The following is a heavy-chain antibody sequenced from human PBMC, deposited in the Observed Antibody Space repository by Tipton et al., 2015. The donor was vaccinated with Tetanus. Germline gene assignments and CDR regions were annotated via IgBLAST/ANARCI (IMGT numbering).Heavy chain of an antibody. CDR3: ARLPKHYSASGST. V-gene: IGHV5-51*01. D-gene: IGHD3-10*01. CDR2: IYPGDSDA. J-gene: IGHJ5*02. CDR1: GYNFNLYW. Sequence: QSGAEVKKPGESLKISCQGSGYNFNLYWIAWVRQMPGKGLEWMGIIYPGDSDATYSPSFQGQVTISADKSIHTAYLQWTSLKPSDTAIYFCARLPKHYSASGSTWGQGTLVTVSS.